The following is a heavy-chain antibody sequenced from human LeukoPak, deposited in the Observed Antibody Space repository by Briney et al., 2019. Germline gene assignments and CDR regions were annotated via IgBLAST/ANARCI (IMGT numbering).Heavy chain of an antibody. D-gene: IGHD1-26*01. V-gene: IGHV3-9*01. CDR2: ISWNSGSI. J-gene: IGHJ3*02. CDR1: GFTFDDYA. CDR3: AREYSGSYRTAFDI. Sequence: GGSLRLSCAASGFTFDDYAMHWVRQAPGKGLEWVSGISWNSGSIGYADSVKGRFTISRDNAKSSLYLQMNSLRAEDTALYYCAREYSGSYRTAFDIWGQGTMVTVSS.